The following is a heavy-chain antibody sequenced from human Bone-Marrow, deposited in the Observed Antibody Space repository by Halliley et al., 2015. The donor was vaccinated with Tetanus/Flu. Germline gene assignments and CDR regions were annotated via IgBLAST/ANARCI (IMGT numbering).Heavy chain of an antibody. CDR3: AKGAHAWSDSNFFDN. J-gene: IGHJ4*02. CDR1: GVSLTSSSYY. Sequence: TLSLTCTVSGVSLTSSSYYWGWIRQPPGKGLEWIGSLYYSGSTFYNPSLKSRVTISVDTSKNHLSLNLNSVTAADTAVYYCAKGAHAWSDSNFFDNWGQGTLVTVSS. D-gene: IGHD2-15*01. V-gene: IGHV4-39*02. CDR2: LYYSGST.